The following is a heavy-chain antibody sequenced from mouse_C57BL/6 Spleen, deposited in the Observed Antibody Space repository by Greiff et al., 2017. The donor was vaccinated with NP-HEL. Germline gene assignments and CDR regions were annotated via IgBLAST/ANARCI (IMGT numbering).Heavy chain of an antibody. J-gene: IGHJ4*01. Sequence: QVQLQQSGPGLVQPSQSLSITCTVSGFSLTSYGVHWVRQSPGKGLEWLGVIWSGGRTDYNAAFISRLSISKDNSKSQVFFKMNSRQADDTAIYYCARNLYYGSSLYAMDYWGQGTSVTVSS. V-gene: IGHV2-2*01. CDR3: ARNLYYGSSLYAMDY. D-gene: IGHD1-1*01. CDR1: GFSLTSYG. CDR2: IWSGGRT.